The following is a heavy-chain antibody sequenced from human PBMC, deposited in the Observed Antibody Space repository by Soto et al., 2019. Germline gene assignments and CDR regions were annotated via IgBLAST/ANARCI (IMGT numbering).Heavy chain of an antibody. CDR2: IYWDDDK. CDR3: ANRRGSASPPDC. J-gene: IGHJ4*02. CDR1: GFSLSTRGVG. V-gene: IGHV2-5*02. D-gene: IGHD6-6*01. Sequence: QITLKESGPTLVKPTQTLTLTCTVSGFSLSTRGVGVGWIRQPPGKALEWLALIYWDDDKRYSPSLKSRLTITKDTSKNQVVLTMTNMDPVDTATYYCANRRGSASPPDCWGLGTLVTVSS.